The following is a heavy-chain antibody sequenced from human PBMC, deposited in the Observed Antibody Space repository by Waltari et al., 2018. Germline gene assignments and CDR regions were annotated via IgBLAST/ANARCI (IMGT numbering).Heavy chain of an antibody. J-gene: IGHJ5*02. Sequence: QITLKESGPTLVKPTQTLTLTCTFSGFSLSTSGVGVGWIRQHPGKALEWLALIYWNDDKRYSPSLKSRLTITKDTSKNQVVLTMTNMDPVDTATYYCAHRNYDILIPNWFDPWGQGTLVTVSS. CDR2: IYWNDDK. D-gene: IGHD3-9*01. V-gene: IGHV2-5*01. CDR3: AHRNYDILIPNWFDP. CDR1: GFSLSTSGVG.